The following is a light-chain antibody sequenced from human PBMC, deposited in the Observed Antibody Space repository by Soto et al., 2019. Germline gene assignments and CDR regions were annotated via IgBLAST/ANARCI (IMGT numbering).Light chain of an antibody. CDR3: QPANSFPLT. J-gene: IGKJ4*01. CDR1: QAISNW. CDR2: AAS. Sequence: DPPMTQSPSSASASVGDRVIITCRTSQAISNWLAWYQHKPGKAPKLLIYAASSLQSGVPSRFSGSGSGTDFTLTISSLQPEDFATYYCQPANSFPLTFGGGTKVEIK. V-gene: IGKV1-12*01.